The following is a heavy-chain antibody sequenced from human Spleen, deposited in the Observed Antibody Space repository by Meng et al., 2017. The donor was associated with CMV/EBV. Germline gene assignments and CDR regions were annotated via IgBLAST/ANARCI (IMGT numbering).Heavy chain of an antibody. D-gene: IGHD3-22*01. CDR3: ASLVVITTGGAFDI. CDR2: IRYDGSNK. J-gene: IGHJ3*02. V-gene: IGHV3-30*02. CDR1: GFTFSSYG. Sequence: GGPLRLSCAASGFTFSSYGMHWVRQAPGKGLEWVAFIRYDGSNKYYADSVKGRFTISRDNSKNTLYLQMNSLRAEDTAVYYCASLVVITTGGAFDIWGQGTMVTVSS.